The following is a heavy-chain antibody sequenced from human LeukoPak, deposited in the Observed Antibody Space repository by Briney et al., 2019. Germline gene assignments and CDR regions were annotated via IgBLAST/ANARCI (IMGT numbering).Heavy chain of an antibody. CDR1: GFTFSSYW. Sequence: GSLRLSCAASGFTFSSYWMSWVRQPPGKGLEWIGEIHRSGSTNYNPSLQSRVTISIDRSKNQIALELSSVTAADTAVYYCAKEIVGAPTPGAYWGQGILVTVSS. CDR3: AKEIVGAPTPGAY. D-gene: IGHD1-26*01. J-gene: IGHJ4*02. V-gene: IGHV4-4*02. CDR2: IHRSGST.